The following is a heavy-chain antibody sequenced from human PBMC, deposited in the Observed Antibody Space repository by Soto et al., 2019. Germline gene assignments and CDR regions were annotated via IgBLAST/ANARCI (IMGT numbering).Heavy chain of an antibody. V-gene: IGHV3-74*01. D-gene: IGHD3-3*01. J-gene: IGHJ3*02. CDR3: AREGRFYDAFDI. CDR2: INSDGSST. Sequence: GGSLRRSCAASGFTFSSYWMHWVRQAPGKGLVWVSRINSDGSSTSYADSVKGRFTISRDNAKNTLYLQMNSLRAEDTAVYYCAREGRFYDAFDIWGQGTMVTVSS. CDR1: GFTFSSYW.